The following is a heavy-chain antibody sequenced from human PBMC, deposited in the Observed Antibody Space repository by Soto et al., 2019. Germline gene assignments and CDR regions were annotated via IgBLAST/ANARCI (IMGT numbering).Heavy chain of an antibody. D-gene: IGHD4-17*01. CDR3: ARGLYGDYLDY. V-gene: IGHV1-18*01. Sequence: ASVKVSCKASGYTFTSYGISWVRQAPGQGLEWMGWISAYNGNTNYAQKLQGRVTMTRNTSISTAYMELSSLRSEDTAMYYCARGLYGDYLDYWGQGTLVTVSS. CDR1: GYTFTSYG. CDR2: ISAYNGNT. J-gene: IGHJ4*02.